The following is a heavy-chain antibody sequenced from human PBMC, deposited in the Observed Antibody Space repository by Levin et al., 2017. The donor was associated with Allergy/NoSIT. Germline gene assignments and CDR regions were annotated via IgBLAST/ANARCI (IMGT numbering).Heavy chain of an antibody. Sequence: LGESLKISCKASGYTFRDYYIHWVRQAPGRGPEWMGWIDPRNGHTEYAQKFQGWVTMTRDTFISTAYMDLGRLTSDDTAVYYCVRDSGRPGRYWYFGLWGRGTPVIVSS. CDR3: VRDSGRPGRYWYFGL. D-gene: IGHD3-10*01. CDR1: GYTFRDYY. CDR2: IDPRNGHT. V-gene: IGHV1-2*04. J-gene: IGHJ2*01.